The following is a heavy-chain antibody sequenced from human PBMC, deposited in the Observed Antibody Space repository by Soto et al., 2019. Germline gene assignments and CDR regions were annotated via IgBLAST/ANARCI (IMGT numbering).Heavy chain of an antibody. J-gene: IGHJ6*02. Sequence: SVKVSCKASGFTFTSSAVQWVRQARGQRLEWIGWIVVGSGNTNYAQKFQERVTITRDMSTSTAYMELSSLRSEDTAVYYCAAIPQYYYDSSGYYYYGMDVWGQGTTVTVSS. D-gene: IGHD3-22*01. CDR1: GFTFTSSA. V-gene: IGHV1-58*01. CDR2: IVVGSGNT. CDR3: AAIPQYYYDSSGYYYYGMDV.